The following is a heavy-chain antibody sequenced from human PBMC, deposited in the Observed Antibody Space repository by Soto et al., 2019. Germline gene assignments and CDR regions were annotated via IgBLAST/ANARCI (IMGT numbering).Heavy chain of an antibody. D-gene: IGHD6-13*01. J-gene: IGHJ6*02. Sequence: SETLSLTCAVYGGSFSGYYWIWIRQPPGKGLEWIGEINHSGSTNYNPSLKSRVTISVDTSKNQFSLKLSSVTAADTAVYYCARGRGSSWYRDYYYYGMDVWGQGTTVTVSS. CDR2: INHSGST. V-gene: IGHV4-34*01. CDR3: ARGRGSSWYRDYYYYGMDV. CDR1: GGSFSGYY.